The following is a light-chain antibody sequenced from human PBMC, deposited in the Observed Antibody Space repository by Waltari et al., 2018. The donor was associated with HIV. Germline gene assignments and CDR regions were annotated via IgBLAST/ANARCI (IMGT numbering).Light chain of an antibody. CDR1: SLGDRLGGKF. Sequence: SYDLSQPPSVSVSPGQTATITCSGDSLGDRLGGKFASWYQQKPGQSPVLVIYQDTKRPSGIPERFSGSNSGNTATLTISGTHDVDEADYYCQAWDINTVIFGGGTRLTVL. CDR2: QDT. J-gene: IGLJ2*01. V-gene: IGLV3-1*01. CDR3: QAWDINTVI.